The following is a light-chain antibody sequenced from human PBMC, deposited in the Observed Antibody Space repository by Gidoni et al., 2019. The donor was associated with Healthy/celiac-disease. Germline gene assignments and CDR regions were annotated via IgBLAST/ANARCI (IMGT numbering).Light chain of an antibody. CDR2: AAS. J-gene: IGKJ1*01. V-gene: IGKV1-8*01. Sequence: AIRITQSPSSLSASTGDRVTITCRASQGISSYLAWYQQKPGKAPKLLIYAASTLQSGVPSRFSGSGSGTDFTLTFSCLQSEDFATYYCQQYYSYPLKTFXQXTKVEIK. CDR1: QGISSY. CDR3: QQYYSYPLKT.